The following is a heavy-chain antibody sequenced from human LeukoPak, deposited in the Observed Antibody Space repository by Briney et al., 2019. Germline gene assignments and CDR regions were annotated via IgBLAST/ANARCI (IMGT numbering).Heavy chain of an antibody. CDR1: GGSIRNDY. J-gene: IGHJ5*02. D-gene: IGHD3-16*01. CDR2: INYSGST. Sequence: SETLSLTCAVSGGSIRNDYWSWIRQPPGKGLEWIAYINYSGSTNYNPSLESRVTISVDTSENPFSLKFTSVTAADTAVYYCARHRPGERRFDPWGQGTLVTVSS. CDR3: ARHRPGERRFDP. V-gene: IGHV4-59*08.